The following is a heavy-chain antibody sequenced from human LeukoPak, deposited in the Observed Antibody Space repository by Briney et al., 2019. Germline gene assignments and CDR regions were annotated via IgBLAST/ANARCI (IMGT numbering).Heavy chain of an antibody. CDR3: AGANYYGSGKKDLDY. CDR2: INPNSGNT. D-gene: IGHD3-10*01. J-gene: IGHJ4*02. Sequence: ASVKVSCMASGYTFTGYYMHWMRQAPGQGLEWMGWINPNSGNTGYAQKFQGRVTMTSNTSMSTAYMELNSLRSEDTAVYYCAGANYYGSGKKDLDYWGQGTLVTVSS. V-gene: IGHV1-8*02. CDR1: GYTFTGYY.